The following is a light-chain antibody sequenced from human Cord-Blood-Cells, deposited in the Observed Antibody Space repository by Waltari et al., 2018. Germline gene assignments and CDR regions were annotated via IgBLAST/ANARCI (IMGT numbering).Light chain of an antibody. CDR1: SSDVGGYNY. CDR3: SSYTSSSTLV. J-gene: IGLJ2*01. CDR2: DVS. Sequence: QSALTQPASVSGSPGQSITLPCTGTSSDVGGYNYVSWYQPHPGKAPKHMIYDVSNRPSGVSNRFSGSKSGNTASLTISGLQAEDEADYYCSSYTSSSTLVFGGGTKLTVL. V-gene: IGLV2-14*01.